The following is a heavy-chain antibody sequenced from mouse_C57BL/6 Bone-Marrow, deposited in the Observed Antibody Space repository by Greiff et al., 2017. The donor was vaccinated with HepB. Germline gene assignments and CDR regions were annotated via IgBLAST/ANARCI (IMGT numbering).Heavy chain of an antibody. CDR3: ARSIYYDLFDY. CDR2: IRNKANGYTT. J-gene: IGHJ2*01. V-gene: IGHV7-3*01. D-gene: IGHD2-4*01. Sequence: EVKLMESGGGLVQPGGSLSLSCAASGFTFTDYYMSWVRQPPGKALEWLGFIRNKANGYTTEYSASVKGRFTISRDNSQSILYLQMNALRAEDSATYYCARSIYYDLFDYWGQGTTLTVSS. CDR1: GFTFTDYY.